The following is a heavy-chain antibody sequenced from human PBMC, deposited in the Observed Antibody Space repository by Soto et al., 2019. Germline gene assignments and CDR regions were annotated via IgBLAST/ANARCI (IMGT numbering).Heavy chain of an antibody. CDR1: SGSIGTYF. V-gene: IGHV4-59*01. Sequence: QVQLRESGPGLVKPSETLSLTCTVSSGSIGTYFWSWIRQPPGKGLEWIGYIYYSGTTNYNPSLKSRATIFLDTSKNQFALRLSCVTAADTAVYYCARGRGGTYDAFDIWGQGTLVTVSS. CDR2: IYYSGTT. CDR3: ARGRGGTYDAFDI. J-gene: IGHJ3*02. D-gene: IGHD1-26*01.